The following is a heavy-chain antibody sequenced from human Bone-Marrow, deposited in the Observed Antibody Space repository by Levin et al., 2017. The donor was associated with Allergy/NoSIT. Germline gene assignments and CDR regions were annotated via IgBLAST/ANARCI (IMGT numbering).Heavy chain of an antibody. J-gene: IGHJ6*02. D-gene: IGHD5-18*01. Sequence: GGSLRLSCAASGFTFSSYWMSWVRQAPGKGLEWVANIKQDGSEKYYVDSVKGRFTISRDNAKNSLYLQMNSLRAEDTAVYYCARDYPGYSSSDGMDVWGQGTTVTVSS. CDR3: ARDYPGYSSSDGMDV. CDR1: GFTFSSYW. V-gene: IGHV3-7*01. CDR2: IKQDGSEK.